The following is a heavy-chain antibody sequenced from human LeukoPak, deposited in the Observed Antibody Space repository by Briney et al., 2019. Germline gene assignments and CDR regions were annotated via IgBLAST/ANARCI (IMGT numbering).Heavy chain of an antibody. D-gene: IGHD1-26*01. CDR3: ARDQLYSGSYVFDH. CDR1: GFTFRSNS. CDR2: ISGSSTYI. V-gene: IGHV3-21*01. Sequence: PGGSLRLSCVAPGFTFRSNSINWVRQAPGKGLEWVSSISGSSTYIYYADSVKGRFTISRDNAKNSVFLQMNSLRAEDTAVYYCARDQLYSGSYVFDHWGQGTLVTVSS. J-gene: IGHJ4*02.